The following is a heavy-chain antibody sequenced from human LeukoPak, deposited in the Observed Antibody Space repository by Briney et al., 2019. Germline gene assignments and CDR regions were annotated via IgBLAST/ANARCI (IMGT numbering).Heavy chain of an antibody. CDR2: ISSNGGST. CDR1: GFTFSSYA. Sequence: PGGSLRLSCAASGFTFSSYAMHWVRQAPGKGLEYVSAISSNGGSTYYANSVKGRFTISRDNSKNTLYLQMGSLRAEDMAVYYCASHGSFDIWGQGTMVTVSS. CDR3: ASHGSFDI. V-gene: IGHV3-64*01. D-gene: IGHD5-24*01. J-gene: IGHJ3*02.